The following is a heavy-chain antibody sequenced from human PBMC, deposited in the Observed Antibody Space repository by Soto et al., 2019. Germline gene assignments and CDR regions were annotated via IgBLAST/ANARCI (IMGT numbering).Heavy chain of an antibody. D-gene: IGHD1-1*01. J-gene: IGHJ6*02. Sequence: ASVKVSCKASGYTFSTYGLSWVRQAPGQGLEWMGWISPYNGTTKYAEKFQGEMTMTTDTATSTAYMDLRSLRSDDTAVYYCAREGERDTGLNFYYYLHGMDAWGQGTSVTVSS. CDR2: ISPYNGTT. CDR3: AREGERDTGLNFYYYLHGMDA. V-gene: IGHV1-18*04. CDR1: GYTFSTYG.